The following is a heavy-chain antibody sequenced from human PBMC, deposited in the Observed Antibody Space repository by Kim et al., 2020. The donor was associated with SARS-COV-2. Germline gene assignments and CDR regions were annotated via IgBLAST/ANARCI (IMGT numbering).Heavy chain of an antibody. Sequence: GGSLRLSCAASGFTVSTNYMNWVRQAPGKGLEWVSVIYSGGKTYYTDSVKGRFTISRDNSKNMLYLQMNSLRAEDTAVYYCARDLYSGASTSYHWGQGTLVTVSS. CDR1: GFTVSTNY. D-gene: IGHD3-10*01. CDR3: ARDLYSGASTSYH. J-gene: IGHJ5*02. CDR2: IYSGGKT. V-gene: IGHV3-66*01.